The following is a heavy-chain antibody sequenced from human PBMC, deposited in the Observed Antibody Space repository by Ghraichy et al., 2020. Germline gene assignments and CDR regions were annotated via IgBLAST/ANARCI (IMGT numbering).Heavy chain of an antibody. Sequence: GGSLRLSCAASGFTLSSYWMQWVSQAPGKGLMWVARINNDGSGTSYADSVKGRFTISRDNGKNTLYLQMNSLRVEDTAVYYCTRDQDGAGTTSDYWGQGTLVTVSS. CDR1: GFTLSSYW. CDR2: INNDGSGT. J-gene: IGHJ4*02. V-gene: IGHV3-74*01. D-gene: IGHD1-7*01. CDR3: TRDQDGAGTTSDY.